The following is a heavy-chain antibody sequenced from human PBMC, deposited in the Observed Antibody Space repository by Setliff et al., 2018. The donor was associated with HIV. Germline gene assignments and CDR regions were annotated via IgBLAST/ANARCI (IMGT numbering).Heavy chain of an antibody. CDR1: GFTFSNYS. J-gene: IGHJ6*02. V-gene: IGHV3-21*01. CDR2: ISYNSHYK. CDR3: ARDNLYYNTWNASPVYGLDV. Sequence: PGGSLRLSCAASGFTFSNYSMNWVRQAPGKGLEWVSSISYNSHYKFYADSVQGRFTISRDNAKNSLYLQMDGLRAEDTAVYFCARDNLYYNTWNASPVYGLDVWGQGTTVTAP. D-gene: IGHD3-3*01.